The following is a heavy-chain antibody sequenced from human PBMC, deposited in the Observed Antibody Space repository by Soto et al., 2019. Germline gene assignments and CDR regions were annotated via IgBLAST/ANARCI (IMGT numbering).Heavy chain of an antibody. CDR3: ARATIVFLPAAMVSPRFGP. V-gene: IGHV4-30-4*01. Sequence: QVQLQESGPGLVKPSQTLSLTCTVSGGSIISGDYYWSWIRQPPGKGLEWIGYIHYSGSTYYNPSPESRVTISVVTTMNLFTLKLSSVAAADTAVNSCARATIVFLPAAMVSPRFGPWGQGTLVSVSS. J-gene: IGHJ5*02. CDR2: IHYSGST. CDR1: GGSIISGDYY. D-gene: IGHD2-2*01.